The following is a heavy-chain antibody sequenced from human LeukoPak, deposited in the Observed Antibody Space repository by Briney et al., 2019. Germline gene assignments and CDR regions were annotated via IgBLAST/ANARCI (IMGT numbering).Heavy chain of an antibody. CDR3: TKDDYDY. V-gene: IGHV3-30*02. J-gene: IGHJ4*02. CDR1: GFTFSNYA. Sequence: GGSLRLSCAASGFTFSNYAMHWVRQAPGKGLEWVAFIRSDESDKYYADSVKGRFTISRDNSKNTLYLQMDSLRAEDTAMYYCTKDDYDYWGQGTLVTVSS. CDR2: IRSDESDK.